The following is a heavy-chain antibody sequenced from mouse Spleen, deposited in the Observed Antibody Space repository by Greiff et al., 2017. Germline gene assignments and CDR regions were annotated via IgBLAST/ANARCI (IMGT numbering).Heavy chain of an antibody. D-gene: IGHD1-2*01. CDR2: IRSKSNNYAT. CDR1: GFSFNTYA. CDR3: VRQLTTATWFAY. Sequence: EVKLVESGGGLVQPKGSLKLSCAASGFSFNTYAMNWVRQAPGKGLEWVARIRSKSNNYATYYADSVKDRFTISRDDSESMLYLQMNNLKTEDTAMYYCVRQLTTATWFAYWGQGTLVTVSA. J-gene: IGHJ3*01. V-gene: IGHV10-1*01.